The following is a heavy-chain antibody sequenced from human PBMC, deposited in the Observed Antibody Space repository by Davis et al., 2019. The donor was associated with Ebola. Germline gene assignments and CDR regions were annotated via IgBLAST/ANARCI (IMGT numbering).Heavy chain of an antibody. CDR3: ARSAPDV. CDR2: ISSSSSYI. Sequence: GESLKISCAASGFTFSSYAMSWVPQAPGKGLEWVSSISSSSSYIYYADSVKGRFTISRDNAKNSLYLQMNSLRAEDTAVYYCARSAPDVWGQGTTVTVSS. CDR1: GFTFSSYA. J-gene: IGHJ6*02. V-gene: IGHV3-21*01.